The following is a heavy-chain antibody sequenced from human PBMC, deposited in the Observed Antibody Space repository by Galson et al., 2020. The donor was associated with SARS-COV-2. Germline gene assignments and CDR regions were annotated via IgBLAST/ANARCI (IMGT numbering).Heavy chain of an antibody. CDR3: AKDPRGTVTRVADARDV. CDR1: GFTFSNYG. D-gene: IGHD4-17*01. CDR2: TSYDGSKK. Sequence: GESLKISCAASGFTFSNYGIHWVRQAPGKGLEWVAVTSYDGSKKYYADSVKGRFTISRDNSKNTLYLQMNSLRAEDTAVYYCAKDPRGTVTRVADARDVWGQGTTVTVSS. J-gene: IGHJ6*02. V-gene: IGHV3-30*18.